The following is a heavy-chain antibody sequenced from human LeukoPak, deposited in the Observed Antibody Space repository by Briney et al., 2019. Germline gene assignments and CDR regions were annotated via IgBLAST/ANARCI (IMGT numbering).Heavy chain of an antibody. CDR2: IYTSGNT. CDR1: SGSISGYY. J-gene: IGHJ3*01. V-gene: IGHV4-4*07. D-gene: IGHD3-22*01. Sequence: SETLSLTCTVSSGSISGYYWSWIRQPAGKGLEWIGRIYTSGNTNYNPSLKSRLTMSVDTSKNQFSLKLSSVTAADTAVYYCARQSDSSGYYYLGAFDFWGQGTMVTVSS. CDR3: ARQSDSSGYYYLGAFDF.